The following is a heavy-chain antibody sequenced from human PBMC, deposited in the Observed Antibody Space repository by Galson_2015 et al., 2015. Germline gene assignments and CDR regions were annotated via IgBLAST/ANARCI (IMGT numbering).Heavy chain of an antibody. CDR3: AREIVGTSPNYCYYYYMDV. D-gene: IGHD1-26*01. CDR1: GYTFTSYA. Sequence: SVKVSCKASGYTFTSYAMHWVRQAPGQRLEWMGWINAGNGNTKYSQKFQGRVTITRDTSASTAYMELSSLRSEDTAVYYCAREIVGTSPNYCYYYYMDVWGKGTTVTVSS. V-gene: IGHV1-3*01. CDR2: INAGNGNT. J-gene: IGHJ6*03.